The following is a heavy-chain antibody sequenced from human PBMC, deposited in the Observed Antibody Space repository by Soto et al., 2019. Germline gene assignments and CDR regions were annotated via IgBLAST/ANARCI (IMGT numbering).Heavy chain of an antibody. J-gene: IGHJ3*02. V-gene: IGHV1-69*18. Sequence: QVQLEQSGAEVKRPGSSVKVSCKTSGGNFNTYPISWVRQAPGHRLEWMGRVIPIFGTPDYAQKCQGRVTINAAEATTTVYMELRSLKSDDSAVYYCARDSRLWGSTGWKRENLFDIWSQGTMVTVSS. D-gene: IGHD3-16*01. CDR1: GGNFNTYP. CDR2: VIPIFGTP. CDR3: ARDSRLWGSTGWKRENLFDI.